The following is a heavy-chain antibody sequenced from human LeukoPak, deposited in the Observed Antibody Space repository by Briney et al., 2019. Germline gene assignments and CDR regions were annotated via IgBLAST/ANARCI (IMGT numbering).Heavy chain of an antibody. D-gene: IGHD5-24*01. CDR2: ISGHNGNT. CDR3: ARVLGRDGYNYY. J-gene: IGHJ4*02. V-gene: IGHV1-18*01. CDR1: GYTFISYG. Sequence: ASVKVSCKASGYTFISYGISWVRQAPGQGLEWMGWISGHNGNTNYAQKFQGRVTMTTDTSTSTAYMELRSLRSDDTAVYYCARVLGRDGYNYYWGQGTLVTVPS.